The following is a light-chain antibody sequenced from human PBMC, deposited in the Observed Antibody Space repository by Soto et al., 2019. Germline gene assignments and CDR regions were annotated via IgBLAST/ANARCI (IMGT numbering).Light chain of an antibody. V-gene: IGLV1-44*01. J-gene: IGLJ2*01. CDR1: SSHIGANT. CDR3: EAWDDSLNGVI. CDR2: SSN. Sequence: QSVLTQPPSASGTPGQRVTISCSGSSSHIGANTVTWYQQVPGTAPKLLIYSSNQRPSGVPDRFSGSKSATSASLAISGLQSEDEADYYCEAWDDSLNGVIFGGGTQLTVL.